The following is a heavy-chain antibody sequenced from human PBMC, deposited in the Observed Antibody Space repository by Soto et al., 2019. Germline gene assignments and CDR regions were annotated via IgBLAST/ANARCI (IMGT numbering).Heavy chain of an antibody. CDR1: NYSIKANSW. CDR3: ARKPTSAGQFDY. V-gene: IGHV4-28*01. J-gene: IGHJ4*02. Sequence: PSETLSLTCVVSNYSIKANSWWAWIRQPPGKGLEWIGYIHFSGTTYYNSSLESRVAMSVDASKNQFSLKVTSVTAVDTAVYFCARKPTSAGQFDYWGQGTVVTVSS. D-gene: IGHD6-13*01. CDR2: IHFSGTT.